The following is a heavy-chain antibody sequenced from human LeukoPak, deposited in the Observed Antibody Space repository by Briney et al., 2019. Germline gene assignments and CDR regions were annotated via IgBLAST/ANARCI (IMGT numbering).Heavy chain of an antibody. J-gene: IGHJ4*02. CDR2: ISYDGSNK. Sequence: GGSLRLSCAASGFTFSRYGMHWVRQAPGKGLEWVAVISYDGSNKYYVDSVKGRFTISRDNSKNTLYLQMNSLRAEDTAVYYCAKSGGGYSSGWFYWGQGTLVTVSS. CDR1: GFTFSRYG. V-gene: IGHV3-30*18. CDR3: AKSGGGYSSGWFY. D-gene: IGHD6-19*01.